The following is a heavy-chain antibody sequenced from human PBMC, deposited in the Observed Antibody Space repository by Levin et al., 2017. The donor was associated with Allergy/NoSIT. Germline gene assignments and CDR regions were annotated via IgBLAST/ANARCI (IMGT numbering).Heavy chain of an antibody. CDR3: AREAYCGGDCYRFDY. CDR2: IKQDGSEK. V-gene: IGHV3-7*04. CDR1: GFTFSSYW. Sequence: AGGSLRLSCAASGFTFSSYWMGWVRQAPGKGLEWVANIKQDGSEKYSLDSVKGRFTISRDNAKNSLYLQMNGLRAEDTALYYCAREAYCGGDCYRFDYWGQGTLVTVSS. J-gene: IGHJ4*02. D-gene: IGHD2-21*02.